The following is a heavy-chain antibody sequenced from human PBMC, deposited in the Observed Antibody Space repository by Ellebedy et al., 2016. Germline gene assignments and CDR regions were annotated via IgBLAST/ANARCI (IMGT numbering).Heavy chain of an antibody. Sequence: GESLKISXAASGFTFSSYWMHWVRQAPGKGLVWVSRINSDGSSTSYADSVKGRFTISRDNAKNTLYLQMNSLRAEDTAVYYCARDIAVAGWTLLTSWGQGTLVTVSS. V-gene: IGHV3-74*01. J-gene: IGHJ5*02. CDR1: GFTFSSYW. D-gene: IGHD6-19*01. CDR3: ARDIAVAGWTLLTS. CDR2: INSDGSST.